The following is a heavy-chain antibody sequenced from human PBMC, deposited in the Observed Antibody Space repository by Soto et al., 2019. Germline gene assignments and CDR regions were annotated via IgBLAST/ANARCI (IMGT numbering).Heavy chain of an antibody. Sequence: QVQLQQWGAGLLKPSETLSLTCAVYGGSFSGYYWSWIRQPPGKGLEWIGEINHSGSTNYNPSLKSRGTIPVDTYKNPFSLKLSAVAAADTAVYYCARGRWLRSSFDYWGQGTLVTVSS. J-gene: IGHJ4*02. D-gene: IGHD5-12*01. CDR3: ARGRWLRSSFDY. CDR2: INHSGST. CDR1: GGSFSGYY. V-gene: IGHV4-34*01.